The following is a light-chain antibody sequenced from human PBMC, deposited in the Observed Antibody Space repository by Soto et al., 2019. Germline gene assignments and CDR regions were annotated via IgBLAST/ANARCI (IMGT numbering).Light chain of an antibody. CDR1: SSDIGGYKY. J-gene: IGLJ2*01. V-gene: IGLV2-14*01. Sequence: QSVLTQPASVSGSPGQSITISCTGTSSDIGGYKYVSWYQQHPGKAPKLMIFEVSNRPSGVSNRFSGSKSGNTASLTISGLQAEDEADYYCSSYTSSGTLVVFGGGPKVTVL. CDR2: EVS. CDR3: SSYTSSGTLVV.